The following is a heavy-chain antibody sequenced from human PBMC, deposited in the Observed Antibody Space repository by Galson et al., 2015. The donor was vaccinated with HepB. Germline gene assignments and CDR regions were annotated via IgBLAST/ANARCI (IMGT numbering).Heavy chain of an antibody. CDR1: GFTLSSYW. Sequence: SLRLSCAASGFTLSSYWMHWVRQAPGKGLVWVSHINSDGSSTSYADSVKGRFTISRDNAKNTLFLQMNSLRAEDTAVYYCTRNPTAGGMDVWGQGTTVTVSS. V-gene: IGHV3-74*01. J-gene: IGHJ6*02. D-gene: IGHD3-10*01. CDR2: INSDGSST. CDR3: TRNPTAGGMDV.